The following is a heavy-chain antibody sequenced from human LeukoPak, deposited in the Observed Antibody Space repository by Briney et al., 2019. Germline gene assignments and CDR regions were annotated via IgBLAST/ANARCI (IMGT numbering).Heavy chain of an antibody. Sequence: GGSLRLSCAASGFTFSSYSMNWVRQAPGKGLEWVSYISSSSSTIYYADSVKGRFTISRDNAKNSLYLQMNSLRDEDTAVYYCAKGGYCSGGSCRSFDYWGQGTLVTVPS. CDR3: AKGGYCSGGSCRSFDY. V-gene: IGHV3-48*02. CDR2: ISSSSSTI. CDR1: GFTFSSYS. D-gene: IGHD2-15*01. J-gene: IGHJ4*02.